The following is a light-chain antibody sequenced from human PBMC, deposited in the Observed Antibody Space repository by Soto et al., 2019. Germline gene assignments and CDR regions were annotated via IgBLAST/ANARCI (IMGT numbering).Light chain of an antibody. CDR3: QLWARSPRT. CDR1: QSVTNSQ. J-gene: IGKJ1*01. Sequence: EIVLTQSPGTLSLSPGERATLFCRASQSVTNSQLAWYQQKPGQAPRLLIFGASSRATGIPDRFSGSGSGTDLTLSIARLGPEDFAVYYCQLWARSPRTFGRGTTVEIK. V-gene: IGKV3-20*01. CDR2: GAS.